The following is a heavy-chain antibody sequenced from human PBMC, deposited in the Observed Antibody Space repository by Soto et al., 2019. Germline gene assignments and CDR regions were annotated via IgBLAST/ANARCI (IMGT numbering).Heavy chain of an antibody. Sequence: ASVKVSCKASGGTFSSYAISWVRQAPGQGLEWMGGIIPIFGAANYAQKFQGRVTITADKSTSTAYMELSSLRSEDTAVYYCAREEYGGNQGVEWFDPWGQGTLVTVS. CDR2: IIPIFGAA. CDR3: AREEYGGNQGVEWFDP. D-gene: IGHD2-15*01. V-gene: IGHV1-69*06. J-gene: IGHJ5*02. CDR1: GGTFSSYA.